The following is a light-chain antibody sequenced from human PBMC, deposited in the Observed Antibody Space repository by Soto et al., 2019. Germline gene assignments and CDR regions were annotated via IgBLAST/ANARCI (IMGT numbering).Light chain of an antibody. Sequence: QSVLTQPASVSGSPGQPITISCTGTSSDVGGYNYVSWYQQHPGKAPKLMIYEVSNRPSGVSNRFSGSKSGNTATLTISGLQAEDEADYYCSSYTSSSIDYVFGTGTKVTVL. J-gene: IGLJ1*01. V-gene: IGLV2-14*01. CDR3: SSYTSSSIDYV. CDR2: EVS. CDR1: SSDVGGYNY.